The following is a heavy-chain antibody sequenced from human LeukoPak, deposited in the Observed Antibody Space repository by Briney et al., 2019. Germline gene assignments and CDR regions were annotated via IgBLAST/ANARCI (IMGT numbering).Heavy chain of an antibody. CDR1: GGSLSTYY. CDR3: ARGIILDRSRGWFDP. Sequence: SETLSLTCGVYGGSLSTYYWTWIRQPPGKGLEWIGEINHSGSTNYNPSLESRVTISVDTSKNQFSLHLNSVTAADTAVYYCARGIILDRSRGWFDPWGQGTLVTVSS. V-gene: IGHV4-34*01. D-gene: IGHD3-10*01. CDR2: INHSGST. J-gene: IGHJ5*02.